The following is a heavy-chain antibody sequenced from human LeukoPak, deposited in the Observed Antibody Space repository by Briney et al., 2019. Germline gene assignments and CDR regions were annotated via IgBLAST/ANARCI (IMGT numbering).Heavy chain of an antibody. CDR2: TSSSSSYT. Sequence: PGGSLRLSCAASGFTFSSYSMNWVRQAPGKGLEWVSSTSSSSSYTYYADSVKGRFTISRDNAKNSLYLQMNSLRAEDTAVYYCARGRSSSGSMNEYWGQGTLVTVSS. CDR3: ARGRSSSGSMNEY. V-gene: IGHV3-21*01. J-gene: IGHJ4*02. D-gene: IGHD3-10*01. CDR1: GFTFSSYS.